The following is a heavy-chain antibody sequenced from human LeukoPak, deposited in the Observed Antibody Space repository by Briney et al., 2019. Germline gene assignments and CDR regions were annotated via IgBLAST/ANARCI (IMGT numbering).Heavy chain of an antibody. J-gene: IGHJ4*02. V-gene: IGHV1-8*01. CDR1: GYTFTSYD. D-gene: IGHD4-23*01. Sequence: ASVKVSCKASGYTFTSYDLNWVRQATGQGLEWIGWMNPNSGNTGYAQKFQGRVTITADESTSTAYMELSSLRSEDTAVYYCAGYGGTFDYWGQGTLVTVSS. CDR2: MNPNSGNT. CDR3: AGYGGTFDY.